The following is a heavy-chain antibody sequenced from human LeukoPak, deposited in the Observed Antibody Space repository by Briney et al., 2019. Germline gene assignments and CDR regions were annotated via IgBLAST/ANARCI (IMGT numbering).Heavy chain of an antibody. CDR2: ISSSSRFI. CDR3: AELGITMIGGV. D-gene: IGHD3-10*02. CDR1: GFTFNSYS. J-gene: IGHJ6*04. Sequence: GGSLRLSCAASGFTFNSYSMNWFRQAPGKGLEWVSSISSSSRFIYYADSVKGRFTISRDNAKNSLYLQMTSLRAADTAVYYCAELGITMIGGVWGKGTTVTISS. V-gene: IGHV3-21*01.